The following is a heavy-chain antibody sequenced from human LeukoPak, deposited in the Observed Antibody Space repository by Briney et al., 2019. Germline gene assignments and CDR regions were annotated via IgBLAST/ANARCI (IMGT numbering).Heavy chain of an antibody. D-gene: IGHD3-16*01. J-gene: IGHJ4*02. CDR1: GYTLTELS. V-gene: IGHV1-24*01. CDR3: ATVIRYGGYFDY. Sequence: ASVNVSCKVSGYTLTELSMHWVRQAPGKGLEWMGGFDPEDGETIYAQKFQGRVTMTEDTSTDTAYMELSSLRSEDTAVYYCATVIRYGGYFDYWGQGTLVTVSS. CDR2: FDPEDGET.